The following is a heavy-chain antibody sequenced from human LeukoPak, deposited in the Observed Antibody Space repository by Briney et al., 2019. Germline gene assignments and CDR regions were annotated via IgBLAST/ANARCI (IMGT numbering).Heavy chain of an antibody. CDR1: GGSISSGGYY. V-gene: IGHV4-31*03. CDR3: ARAPDYDFWSGYDY. J-gene: IGHJ4*02. D-gene: IGHD3-3*01. Sequence: SETLSLTRTVSGGSISSGGYYWSWIRQHPGKGLEWIGYIYYSGSTYYNPSLKSRVTISVDTSKNQFSLKLSSVTAADTAVYYCARAPDYDFWSGYDYWGQGTLVTVSS. CDR2: IYYSGST.